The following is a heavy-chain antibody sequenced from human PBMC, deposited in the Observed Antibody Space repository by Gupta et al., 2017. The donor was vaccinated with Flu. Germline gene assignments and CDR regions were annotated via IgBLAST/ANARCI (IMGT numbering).Heavy chain of an antibody. CDR1: GFTFSSYP. CDR2: IFGNGEST. Sequence: EVQLVESGGGLVQPGGSLRLSCSASGFTFSSYPMHWVRQTPGRDLESISSIFGNGESTYYADAVKGRFTIFRDNSKNTLFLQMSSLRVEDTAVYYCLKEGEVAGYSYPDCWGQGTLVTVS. V-gene: IGHV3-64D*06. D-gene: IGHD5-18*01. CDR3: LKEGEVAGYSYPDC. J-gene: IGHJ4*02.